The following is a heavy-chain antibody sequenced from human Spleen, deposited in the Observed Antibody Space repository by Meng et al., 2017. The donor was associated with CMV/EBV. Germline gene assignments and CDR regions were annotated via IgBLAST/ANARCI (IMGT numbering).Heavy chain of an antibody. CDR3: ARHLRGYSWPKSD. CDR1: GFSFSDYY. CDR2: FFHSGDT. Sequence: GSLRLSCAASGFSFSDYYMSWIRQPPGKGLEWIGSFFHSGDTYSNPSLRSRVAMSVDTSKNQFSLRLNSVTATDTAVYYCARHLRGYSWPKSDWGQGTLVTVSS. D-gene: IGHD1-26*01. J-gene: IGHJ4*02. V-gene: IGHV4-59*04.